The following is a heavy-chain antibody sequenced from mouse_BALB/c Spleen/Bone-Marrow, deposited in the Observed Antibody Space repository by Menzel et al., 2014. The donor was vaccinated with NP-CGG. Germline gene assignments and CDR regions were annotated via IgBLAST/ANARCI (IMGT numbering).Heavy chain of an antibody. D-gene: IGHD2-2*01. J-gene: IGHJ2*01. V-gene: IGHV1-9*01. CDR2: ILPGGGST. CDR1: GYTFSSYW. CDR3: ARCHGFNFDY. Sequence: VQLQQSGAELMKPGASVKISCKATGYTFSSYWIEWVKQRPGHGLEWIGEILPGGGSTNYNEKFKGKATFTADTSSNTAYMQLSSLTSEDSAVYYCARCHGFNFDYWGQGTTLTVSS.